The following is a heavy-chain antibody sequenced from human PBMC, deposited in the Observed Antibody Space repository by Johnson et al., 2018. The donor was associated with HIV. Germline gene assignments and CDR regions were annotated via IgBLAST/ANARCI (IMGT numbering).Heavy chain of an antibody. D-gene: IGHD6-13*01. J-gene: IGHJ3*02. CDR1: GFTFDDYD. CDR3: ARGIAAAGSDAFDI. Sequence: QVQLVESGGGLVQPGGSLRLSCAASGFTFDDYDMTWVRQSPGKGLEWVAVISYDGSNKYYADSVKGRFTISRANSKNTLYLQMNSLRAEDTAVYYCARGIAAAGSDAFDIWGQGTMVTVSS. CDR2: ISYDGSNK. V-gene: IGHV3-30*03.